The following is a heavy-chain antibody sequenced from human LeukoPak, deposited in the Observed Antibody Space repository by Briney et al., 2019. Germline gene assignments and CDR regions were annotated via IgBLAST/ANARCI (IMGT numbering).Heavy chain of an antibody. V-gene: IGHV3-21*01. Sequence: GGSLRLSCAASGVTFRSYSMNWVRQAPGKGLEWVSSISSSSSYIYYADSVRGRFTISRDNAKNSLYLQMNSLRAEDTAVYYCARQLPIAAAGTVDYWGQGTLVTVSS. CDR1: GVTFRSYS. J-gene: IGHJ4*02. CDR2: ISSSSSYI. CDR3: ARQLPIAAAGTVDY. D-gene: IGHD6-13*01.